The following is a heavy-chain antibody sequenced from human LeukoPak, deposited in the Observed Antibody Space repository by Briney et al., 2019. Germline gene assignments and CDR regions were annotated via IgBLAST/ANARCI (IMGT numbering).Heavy chain of an antibody. J-gene: IGHJ4*02. Sequence: GGSLRLSCAASGFIFSVHYMTWIRQAPGKGLQWISYISNDGTKTYYADSVRGRFTTSRENGKNLVYLQMNSLRVEDTAVYYCARVFSHWGWPGDYYFDYWGQGSLVTVSS. CDR2: ISNDGTKT. D-gene: IGHD3-16*01. V-gene: IGHV3-11*04. CDR1: GFIFSVHY. CDR3: ARVFSHWGWPGDYYFDY.